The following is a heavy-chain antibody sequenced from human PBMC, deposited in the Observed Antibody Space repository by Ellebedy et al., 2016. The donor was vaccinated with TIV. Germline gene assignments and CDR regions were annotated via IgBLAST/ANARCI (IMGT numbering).Heavy chain of an antibody. CDR3: ARPLRSTVTTSIYFDS. CDR1: GGSISSSSYF. CDR2: IYYSGST. D-gene: IGHD4-17*01. V-gene: IGHV4-39*01. J-gene: IGHJ4*02. Sequence: SETLSLXCTVSGGSISSSSYFWGWIRQPPGKGLEWIGTIYYSGSTYYNPSLNSRVTISVDTSKNQFSLNLSSVTAADTAVYYCARPLRSTVTTSIYFDSWGQGTLVTVSS.